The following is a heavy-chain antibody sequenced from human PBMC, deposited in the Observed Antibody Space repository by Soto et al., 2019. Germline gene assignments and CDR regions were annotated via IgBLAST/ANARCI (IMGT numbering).Heavy chain of an antibody. CDR3: AREPLYYDILTGYYFDY. V-gene: IGHV3-7*01. J-gene: IGHJ4*02. D-gene: IGHD3-9*01. CDR1: GFTFSSYW. CDR2: IKQDGSEK. Sequence: GGSLRLSCAASGFTFSSYWMSWVRQAPGKGLEWVANIKQDGSEKYYVDSVKGRFTISRDNAKNSLYLQMNSLRAEDTAVYYCAREPLYYDILTGYYFDYWGQGTLVTVSS.